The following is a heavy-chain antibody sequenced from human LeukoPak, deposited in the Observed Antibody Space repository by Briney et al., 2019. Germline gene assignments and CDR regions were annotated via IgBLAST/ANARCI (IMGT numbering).Heavy chain of an antibody. D-gene: IGHD6-19*01. Sequence: GGSLRLSCAASGFTFSSYWMSWVRQAPGKGLEWVANIKQDGSEKYYVDSVKGRFTISRDNAKNSLYLQMNSLRAEDTAVYYCTRDFTAGGWGNAFDIWGQGTMVTVSS. CDR3: TRDFTAGGWGNAFDI. CDR1: GFTFSSYW. J-gene: IGHJ3*02. CDR2: IKQDGSEK. V-gene: IGHV3-7*01.